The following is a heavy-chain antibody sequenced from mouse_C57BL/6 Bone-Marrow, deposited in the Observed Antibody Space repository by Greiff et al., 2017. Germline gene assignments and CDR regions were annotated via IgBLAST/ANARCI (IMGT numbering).Heavy chain of an antibody. CDR1: GYAFSSYW. V-gene: IGHV1-80*01. Sequence: QVQLQQSGAELVKPGASVKISCKASGYAFSSYWMNWVKQRPGKGLEWIGQIYPGDGDTNYNGKFKGKATLTADKSSSTAYMQLSSLTSEDSAVYFCARDTTVVGYFDVWGTGTTVTVSS. CDR2: IYPGDGDT. J-gene: IGHJ1*03. D-gene: IGHD1-1*01. CDR3: ARDTTVVGYFDV.